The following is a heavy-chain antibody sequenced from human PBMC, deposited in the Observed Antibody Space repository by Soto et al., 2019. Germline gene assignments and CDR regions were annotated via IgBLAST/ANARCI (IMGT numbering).Heavy chain of an antibody. D-gene: IGHD3-16*01. J-gene: IGHJ4*02. V-gene: IGHV1-69*13. CDR1: GYTFTGCY. Sequence: GASVKVSCKASGYTFTGCYMRWVRQAPGQGLEWMGGIIPIFGTANYAQKFQGRVTITADESTSTAYMELSSLRSEDTAVYYCATISKVEMALSYVPKFDYWGQGTLVTVSS. CDR2: IIPIFGTA. CDR3: ATISKVEMALSYVPKFDY.